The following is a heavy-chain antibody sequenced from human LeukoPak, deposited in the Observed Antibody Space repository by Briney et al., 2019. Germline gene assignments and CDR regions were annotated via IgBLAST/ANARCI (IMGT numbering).Heavy chain of an antibody. J-gene: IGHJ1*01. CDR3: ATGGNYGYFRH. Sequence: GESLKISCKSSGYSFTSYWIGWVRQMPGKGLECMGIIYPGDSDTRYSPSFQGQVTISADKSITTAYLQWSSLKASDIAMYFCATGGNYGYFRHWGQGILVTVSS. V-gene: IGHV5-51*01. CDR1: GYSFTSYW. CDR2: IYPGDSDT. D-gene: IGHD4-17*01.